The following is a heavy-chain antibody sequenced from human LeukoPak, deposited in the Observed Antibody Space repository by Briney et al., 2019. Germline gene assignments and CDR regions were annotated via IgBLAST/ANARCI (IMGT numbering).Heavy chain of an antibody. J-gene: IGHJ5*02. CDR3: ATPLSDP. Sequence: QSGGSLRLSCAASGFSFYNYVMNWVRQAPGKGLEWVSSISASGGTTYYADSVKGRFTISRDNSNSTLYLQMNSLRAEDTAVYYCATPLSDPWGQGTLVTVSS. V-gene: IGHV3-23*01. CDR2: ISASGGTT. CDR1: GFSFYNYV.